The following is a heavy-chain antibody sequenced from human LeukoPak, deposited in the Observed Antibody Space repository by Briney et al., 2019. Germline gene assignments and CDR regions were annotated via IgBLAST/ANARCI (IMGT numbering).Heavy chain of an antibody. CDR1: GFTVSSDY. J-gene: IGHJ3*02. CDR3: ARNNYGYGTFDM. D-gene: IGHD5-18*01. Sequence: GGSLRLSCAASGFTVSSDYMSWVRQAPGKGLEWVSVIYSGGSTYYADSVKGRFTISRDNSKNTLYLQMNSLRAEDTAVYYCARNNYGYGTFDMWGQGTMVTVSS. V-gene: IGHV3-53*01. CDR2: IYSGGST.